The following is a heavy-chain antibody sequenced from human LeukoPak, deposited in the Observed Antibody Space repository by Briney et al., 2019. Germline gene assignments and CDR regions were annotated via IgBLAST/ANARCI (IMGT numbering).Heavy chain of an antibody. D-gene: IGHD4-23*01. J-gene: IGHJ4*02. CDR1: GYTFTSYG. V-gene: IGHV5-51*01. CDR2: IYPGDPDT. CDR3: ARHRDYGGSRPFDY. Sequence: ASVKVSCKASGYTFTSYGISWVRQMPGKGLEWMGIIYPGDPDTRYSPSFQGQVTISADKSISTAYLQWSSLKASDTAMYYCARHRDYGGSRPFDYWGQGTLVTVSS.